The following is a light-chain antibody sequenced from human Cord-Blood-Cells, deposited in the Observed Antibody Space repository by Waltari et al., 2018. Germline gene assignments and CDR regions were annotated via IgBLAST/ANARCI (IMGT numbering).Light chain of an antibody. Sequence: DIQMTQSPSTLSASVGDRVTITCRASQSISSWLAWYQQKPGKAPMLLIYKASSLESGVPSRFSGSGSGTEFTLTISSLQPDDFATYYCQQYTSYPWTFGQGTKVEIK. CDR1: QSISSW. J-gene: IGKJ1*01. CDR2: KAS. CDR3: QQYTSYPWT. V-gene: IGKV1-5*03.